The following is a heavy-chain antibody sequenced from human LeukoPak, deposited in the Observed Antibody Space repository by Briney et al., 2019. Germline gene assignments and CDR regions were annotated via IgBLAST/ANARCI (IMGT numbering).Heavy chain of an antibody. V-gene: IGHV4-34*01. CDR3: ARGRVTVAGITFFDY. D-gene: IGHD6-19*01. CDR2: INHSGST. J-gene: IGHJ4*02. Sequence: SETLSLTCAVYGGSFSGYYWSWIRQPPGKGLEWIGEINHSGSTNYNPSLESRVTISVDTSKNQFSLKLSSVTAADTAVYYCARGRVTVAGITFFDYWGQGTLVTVSS. CDR1: GGSFSGYY.